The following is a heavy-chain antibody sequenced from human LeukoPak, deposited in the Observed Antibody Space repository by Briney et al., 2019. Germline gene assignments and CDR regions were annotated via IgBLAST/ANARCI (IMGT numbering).Heavy chain of an antibody. CDR1: GFTFSSYS. J-gene: IGHJ3*02. Sequence: PGGSLRLSCAASGFTFSSYSMNWVRQAPGKGLEWVSSISSSSIYIYYADSVKGRFTISRDNAKNSLFLQMDSLRAEDTAVYYCARAKRNGFDIWGQGTMVTVSS. CDR3: ARAKRNGFDI. V-gene: IGHV3-21*01. CDR2: ISSSSIYI.